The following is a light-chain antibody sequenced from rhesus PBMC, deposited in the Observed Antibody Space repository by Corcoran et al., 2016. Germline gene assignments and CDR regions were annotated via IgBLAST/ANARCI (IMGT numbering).Light chain of an antibody. Sequence: DIQMTQSPSSLSASVGDTVTITCRASQSISSWLAWYQQKPGKAPKLRYYKASTLQSGVPSRFSGSGAGTDFTLTISSLQSEDFATYYCQQYSSSPWTCGQGTKVEIK. V-gene: IGKV1-22*01. J-gene: IGKJ1*01. CDR2: KAS. CDR3: QQYSSSPWT. CDR1: QSISSW.